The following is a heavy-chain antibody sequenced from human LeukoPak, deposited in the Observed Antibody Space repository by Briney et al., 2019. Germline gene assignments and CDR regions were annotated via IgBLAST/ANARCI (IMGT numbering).Heavy chain of an antibody. CDR2: IKQDGSEE. J-gene: IGHJ4*02. CDR3: ATTVRLAGQGYFDY. CDR1: GFTFSRYW. V-gene: IGHV3-7*01. D-gene: IGHD6-19*01. Sequence: GGSLRLSCATCGFTFSRYWMSWVRQIPGKGLEWVASIKQDGSEEKFADSVKGRFTIYRDNAKNSVDLQMNSLGAEDTAVYFCATTVRLAGQGYFDYWGQGTLVTVSS.